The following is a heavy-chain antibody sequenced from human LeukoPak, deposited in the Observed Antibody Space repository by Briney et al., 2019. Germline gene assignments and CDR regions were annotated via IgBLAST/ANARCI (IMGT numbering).Heavy chain of an antibody. CDR1: GDSVSSNSAA. CDR3: ARDPHIVVVPAAPAGFDP. D-gene: IGHD2-2*01. Sequence: SQTLSLTCAISGDSVSSNSAAWNWIRQSPSRGLEWLGRTYYRPKWYNDYAVSVKSRITINPDTSKNQFSLQLNSVTPEDTAVYYCARDPHIVVVPAAPAGFDPWGQGTLVTVSS. V-gene: IGHV6-1*01. CDR2: TYYRPKWYN. J-gene: IGHJ5*02.